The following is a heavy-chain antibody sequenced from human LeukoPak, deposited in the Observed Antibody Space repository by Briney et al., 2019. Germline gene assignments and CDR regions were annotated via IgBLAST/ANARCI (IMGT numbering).Heavy chain of an antibody. CDR1: GYTFTSYA. D-gene: IGHD2-15*01. CDR2: INAGNGNT. J-gene: IGHJ6*02. Sequence: ASVKVSCKASGYTFTSYAMHWVRQAPGQRLEWMGWINAGNGNTKYSQKFQGRVTITRDTSASTAHMELSSLRSEDTAVYYCARDGPGDCSGGSCYGTYYYGMDVWGQGTTVTVSS. CDR3: ARDGPGDCSGGSCYGTYYYGMDV. V-gene: IGHV1-3*01.